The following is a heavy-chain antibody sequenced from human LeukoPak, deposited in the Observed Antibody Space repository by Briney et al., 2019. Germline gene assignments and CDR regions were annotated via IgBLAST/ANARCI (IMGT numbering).Heavy chain of an antibody. D-gene: IGHD1-26*01. CDR3: ATTTLGERPDY. CDR1: GYTFPDYD. Sequence: ASVKVSCKASGYTFPDYDMRWVRQAPGQGLEWMGWISAYNGNTNYAQKLQGRVTMTTDTSTSTAYMELRSLRSDDTAVYYCATTTLGERPDYWGQGTLVTVSS. CDR2: ISAYNGNT. V-gene: IGHV1-18*01. J-gene: IGHJ4*02.